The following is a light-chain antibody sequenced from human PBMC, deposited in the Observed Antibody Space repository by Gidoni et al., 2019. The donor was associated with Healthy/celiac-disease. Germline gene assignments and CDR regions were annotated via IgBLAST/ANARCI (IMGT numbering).Light chain of an antibody. Sequence: EIVLTQSPGTLSLSPGERATLSCRASQSVSSSYLAWYQQKPGQAPRLLIYGASSRATGIPDMFSGSGSGTDFTLTISRLDPEDFAVYYCQQYGSSRTFGQGTKVEIK. CDR2: GAS. V-gene: IGKV3-20*01. CDR3: QQYGSSRT. CDR1: QSVSSSY. J-gene: IGKJ1*01.